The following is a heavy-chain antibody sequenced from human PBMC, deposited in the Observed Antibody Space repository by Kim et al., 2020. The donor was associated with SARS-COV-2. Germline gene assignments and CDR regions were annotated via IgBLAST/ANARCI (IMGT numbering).Heavy chain of an antibody. J-gene: IGHJ4*02. CDR3: ARISGSHDY. CDR1: GGSISSSSYY. D-gene: IGHD1-26*01. V-gene: IGHV4-39*01. CDR2: IYYSGST. Sequence: SETLSLTCTVSGGSISSSSYYWGWIRQPPGKGLEWIGSIYYSGSTYHNPSLKSRVTISVDTSKNQFSLKLSSVTAADTAVYYCARISGSHDYWGQGTLVT.